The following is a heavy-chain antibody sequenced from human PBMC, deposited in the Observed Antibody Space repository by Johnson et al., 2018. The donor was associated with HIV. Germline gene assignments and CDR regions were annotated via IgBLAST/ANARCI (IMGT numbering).Heavy chain of an antibody. J-gene: IGHJ3*02. CDR2: ISYDGSNK. V-gene: IGHV3-30*03. CDR1: GFTFSSYG. D-gene: IGHD3-16*01. CDR3: ARVTPQRGGNDAFDI. Sequence: QVQLVESGGGVVQPGRSLSLSCAASGFTFSSYGMHWVRQAPGTALEWVAVISYDGSNKYYADSVQGRCTISRDNSKNTLYLQMNSLRAEDTAVYYCARVTPQRGGNDAFDIWGQGTMVTVSS.